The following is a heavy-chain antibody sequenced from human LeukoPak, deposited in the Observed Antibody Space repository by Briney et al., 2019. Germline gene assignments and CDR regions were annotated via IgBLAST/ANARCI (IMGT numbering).Heavy chain of an antibody. CDR2: IKSKTDGGTT. D-gene: IGHD2-15*01. Sequence: GGSLRLSCAASGFTFSNAWMSWVRQAPGKGLEWVGRIKSKTDGGTTDYAAPVKGRFTISRDDSKTTLYLQMNSLKTEDTAVYYCTTANIVVVVAAGDYWGQGTLVTVSS. V-gene: IGHV3-15*01. CDR3: TTANIVVVVAAGDY. CDR1: GFTFSNAW. J-gene: IGHJ4*02.